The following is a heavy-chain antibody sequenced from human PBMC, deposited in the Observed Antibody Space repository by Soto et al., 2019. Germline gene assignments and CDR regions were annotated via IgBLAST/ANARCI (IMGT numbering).Heavy chain of an antibody. CDR2: IYYSGST. Sequence: PSETLSLTCTVSGGSISSYYWSWIRQPPGKGLEWIGYIYYSGSTNYNPSLKSRVTISVDTSKNQFSLKLSSVTAADTAVYYCARVTVGDGYNRGTFDYWGQGTLVTVSS. CDR3: ARVTVGDGYNRGTFDY. V-gene: IGHV4-59*01. J-gene: IGHJ4*02. D-gene: IGHD5-18*01. CDR1: GGSISSYY.